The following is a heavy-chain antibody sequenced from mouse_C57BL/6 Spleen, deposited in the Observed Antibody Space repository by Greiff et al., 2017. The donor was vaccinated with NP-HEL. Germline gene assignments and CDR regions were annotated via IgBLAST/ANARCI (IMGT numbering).Heavy chain of an antibody. Sequence: VQLQQSGPELVKPGASVKISCKASGYAFSSSWMNWVKQRPGKGLEWIGRIYPGDGDTNYNGKFKGKATLTADKSSSTAYMQLSSLTSEDSAVYFCARSASSGYDYYAMDYWGQGTSVTVSS. J-gene: IGHJ4*01. CDR3: ARSASSGYDYYAMDY. CDR2: IYPGDGDT. V-gene: IGHV1-82*01. CDR1: GYAFSSSW. D-gene: IGHD3-2*02.